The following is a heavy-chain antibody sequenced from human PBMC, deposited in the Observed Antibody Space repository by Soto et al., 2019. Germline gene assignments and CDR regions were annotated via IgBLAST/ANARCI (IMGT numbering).Heavy chain of an antibody. J-gene: IGHJ4*02. Sequence: EVHLMESGGGLVQPGESLRLSCAASGFIFTSYAINWVRQAPGKGLEWVSYISSSGTIIYYADSVKGRFTISRDNAKNSLYLQMNSLRAEDTAVYYCASFSRMTDGYYWGQGTLVTVSS. CDR3: ASFSRMTDGYY. V-gene: IGHV3-48*01. CDR1: GFIFTSYA. CDR2: ISSSGTII. D-gene: IGHD4-17*01.